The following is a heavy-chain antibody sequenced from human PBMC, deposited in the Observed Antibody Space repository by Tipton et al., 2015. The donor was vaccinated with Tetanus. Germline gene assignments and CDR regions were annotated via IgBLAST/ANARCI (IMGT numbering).Heavy chain of an antibody. CDR2: IYYSGSS. CDR1: GASMSSSSYY. Sequence: TLSLTCNVSGASMSSSSYYWDWIRQPPGKGLEWIGSIYYSGSSYYNPSLESRVTISLDTSKNQFSLNLRSVITADTAVYYCARANNDYPKKGPFDYWGQGILVIVSS. CDR3: ARANNDYPKKGPFDY. J-gene: IGHJ4*02. V-gene: IGHV4-39*07. D-gene: IGHD5-12*01.